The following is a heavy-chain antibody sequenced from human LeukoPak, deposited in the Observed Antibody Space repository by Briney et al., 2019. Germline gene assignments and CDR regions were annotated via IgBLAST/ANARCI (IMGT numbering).Heavy chain of an antibody. CDR1: GYTFTSYG. V-gene: IGHV1-18*04. CDR2: ISAYNGNT. CDR3: ARSNGLLWFGEFDY. J-gene: IGHJ4*02. D-gene: IGHD3-10*01. Sequence: ASVKVSCRASGYTFTSYGISWVRQAPGQGLEWMGWISAYNGNTNYAQKLQDRVTMTTDTSTSTAYMELRSLRSDDTAVYYCARSNGLLWFGEFDYWGQGTLVTVSS.